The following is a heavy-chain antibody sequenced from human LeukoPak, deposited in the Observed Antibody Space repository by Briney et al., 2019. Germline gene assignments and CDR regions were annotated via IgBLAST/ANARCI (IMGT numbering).Heavy chain of an antibody. Sequence: GGSLRLSCAASGFTFSGSAMHWVRQASGKGLEWVGRIRSKANSYATAYAASVKGRFTISRDDSKNTAYLQMNSLKTEDTAVYYCISPHSSSSGYYYYYCMDVWGKGTTVTVSS. CDR1: GFTFSGSA. CDR2: IRSKANSYAT. J-gene: IGHJ6*03. CDR3: ISPHSSSSGYYYYYCMDV. V-gene: IGHV3-73*01. D-gene: IGHD6-6*01.